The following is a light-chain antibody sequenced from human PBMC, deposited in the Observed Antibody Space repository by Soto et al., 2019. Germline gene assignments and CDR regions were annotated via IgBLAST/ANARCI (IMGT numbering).Light chain of an antibody. V-gene: IGKV3-20*01. CDR1: QSVSSSY. Sequence: EIVLTQSPGTLSLSPGERATLSCRASQSVSSSYLAWYQQKSGQAPRLLIYGASNRATGIPDRFSGGGSGTDFTLTISRLEPEDFAVYYCQQYDNSPLTFGGGTKVDIK. J-gene: IGKJ4*01. CDR2: GAS. CDR3: QQYDNSPLT.